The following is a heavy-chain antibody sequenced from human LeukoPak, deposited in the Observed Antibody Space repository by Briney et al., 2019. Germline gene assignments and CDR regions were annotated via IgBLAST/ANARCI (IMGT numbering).Heavy chain of an antibody. Sequence: GASVNVSCKASGYTFTSHDVNWVRQATGQGLEWMGWIHPNSKNTGNAQKFQGRVTLTTDTSTSTAYMELSSLDSEDTAVYYCARAIPFRYLLGGDYYERSSHGFDIWGQGTMITVSS. J-gene: IGHJ3*02. CDR3: ARAIPFRYLLGGDYYERSSHGFDI. CDR2: IHPNSKNT. CDR1: GYTFTSHD. D-gene: IGHD2-21*02. V-gene: IGHV1-8*02.